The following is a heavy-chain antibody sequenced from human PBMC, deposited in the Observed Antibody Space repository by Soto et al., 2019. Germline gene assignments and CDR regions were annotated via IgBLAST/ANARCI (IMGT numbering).Heavy chain of an antibody. CDR2: IYYSGST. Sequence: SETLSLTCTVSGGSISSYYWSWIRQPPGKGLEWIGYIYYSGSTNYNPSLKSRVTISVNTSKNQFSLKLSSVPAADRAVYYCARGRMVGAIRWFAPGGQGTRVTVSS. D-gene: IGHD1-26*01. CDR3: ARGRMVGAIRWFAP. CDR1: GGSISSYY. J-gene: IGHJ5*02. V-gene: IGHV4-59*01.